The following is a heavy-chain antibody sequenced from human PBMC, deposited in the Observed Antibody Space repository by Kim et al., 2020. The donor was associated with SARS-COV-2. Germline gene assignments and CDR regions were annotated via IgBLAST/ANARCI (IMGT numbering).Heavy chain of an antibody. CDR2: INHSGST. Sequence: SETLSLTCAVYGGSFSGYYWSWIRQPPGKGLEWIGEINHSGSTNYNPSLKSRVTISVDTSKNQFSLKLSSVTAADTAVYYCARKRLGYCSGGSCPWATWGQGTLVTVSS. CDR3: ARKRLGYCSGGSCPWAT. J-gene: IGHJ5*02. CDR1: GGSFSGYY. V-gene: IGHV4-34*01. D-gene: IGHD2-15*01.